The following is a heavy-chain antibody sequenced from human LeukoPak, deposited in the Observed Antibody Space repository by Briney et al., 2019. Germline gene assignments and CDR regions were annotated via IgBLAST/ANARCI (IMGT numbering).Heavy chain of an antibody. CDR2: ISSSSSYI. J-gene: IGHJ4*02. CDR1: GFTFSSYS. Sequence: GGSLRLFCAASGFTFSSYSMNWVRQAPGKGLEWVSSISSSSSYIYYADSVKGRFTISRDNAKNSLYLQMNSLRAEDTAVYYCARFRLRSNPYYFDYWGQGTLVTVSS. V-gene: IGHV3-21*01. D-gene: IGHD3-3*01. CDR3: ARFRLRSNPYYFDY.